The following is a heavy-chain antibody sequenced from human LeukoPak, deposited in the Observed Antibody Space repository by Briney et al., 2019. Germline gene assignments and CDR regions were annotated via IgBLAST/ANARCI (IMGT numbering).Heavy chain of an antibody. V-gene: IGHV4-34*01. J-gene: IGHJ4*02. CDR3: ARGRITGTSPYGY. CDR2: INHSGST. CDR1: GGSFSGYY. D-gene: IGHD1-20*01. Sequence: SETLSLTCAAYGGSFSGYYWSWIRQPPGKGLEWIGEINHSGSTNYNPSLKSRVTISVDTSKNQFSLKLSSVTAADTAVFYCARGRITGTSPYGYWGQGTLVTVSS.